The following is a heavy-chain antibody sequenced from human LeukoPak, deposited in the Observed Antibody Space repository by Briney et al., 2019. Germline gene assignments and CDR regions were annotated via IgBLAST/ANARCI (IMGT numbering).Heavy chain of an antibody. D-gene: IGHD4-11*01. CDR3: ARSTTVTTHDY. V-gene: IGHV3-72*01. Sequence: GGSLRLSCAASGFTFSDHYMDWVRQAPGKGLEWVGRTRNKANSYTTEYAASVKGRFTISRDDSKNSLYLQMNSLKIEDTAVYYCARSTTVTTHDYWGQGTLVTVSS. CDR1: GFTFSDHY. J-gene: IGHJ4*02. CDR2: TRNKANSYTT.